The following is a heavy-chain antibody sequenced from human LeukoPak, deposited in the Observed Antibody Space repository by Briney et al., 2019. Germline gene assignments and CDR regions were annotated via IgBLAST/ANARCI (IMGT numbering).Heavy chain of an antibody. Sequence: SETPSLTCTVSGGSISNYYWNWIRQPPGQGLEWIGHIYYSGSTNYNPSLKSRVTISVDTSKNQFSLRLSSVTAADTAVYYCAKSNGYGLVDIWGQGTMVTVSS. CDR1: GGSISNYY. D-gene: IGHD3-10*01. V-gene: IGHV4-59*12. CDR2: IYYSGST. J-gene: IGHJ3*02. CDR3: AKSNGYGLVDI.